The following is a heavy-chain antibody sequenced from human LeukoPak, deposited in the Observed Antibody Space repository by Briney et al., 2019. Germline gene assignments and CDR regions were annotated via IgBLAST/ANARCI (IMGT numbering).Heavy chain of an antibody. CDR1: GFTFGDYA. CDR3: TRQYSGYEPTTDYFDY. D-gene: IGHD5-12*01. CDR2: IRSKAYGGTT. V-gene: IGHV3-49*03. J-gene: IGHJ4*02. Sequence: PGGSLRLSCTASGFTFGDYAMSWFRQAPGKGLEWVGFIRSKAYGGTTEYAPSVKGRFTISRDDSKSIAYLQMNSLKTEDTAVYYCTRQYSGYEPTTDYFDYWGQGTLVTVSS.